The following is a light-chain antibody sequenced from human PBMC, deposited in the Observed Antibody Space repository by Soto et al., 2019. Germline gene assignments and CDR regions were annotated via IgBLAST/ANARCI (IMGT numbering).Light chain of an antibody. CDR2: EVS. CDR3: SSYAGRNNLV. J-gene: IGLJ2*01. CDR1: SSDVGGYNY. Sequence: QSVLTQPPSASGSPGQSVTISCTGTSSDVGGYNYVSWYQQHPGTAPKLMIYEVSKRPSGVPDRFSGSKSGNTASLTVSGLQDEDEADYYCSSYAGRNNLVFGGGTKLTVL. V-gene: IGLV2-8*01.